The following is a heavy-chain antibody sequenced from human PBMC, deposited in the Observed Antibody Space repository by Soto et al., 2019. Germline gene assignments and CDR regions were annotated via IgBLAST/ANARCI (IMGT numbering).Heavy chain of an antibody. J-gene: IGHJ4*02. CDR1: GGTFSSYT. V-gene: IGHV1-69*02. CDR2: IIPILGIA. Sequence: ASVKVSCKASGGTFSSYTISWVRQAPGQGLEWMGRIIPILGIANYAQKFQGRVTITADKSTSTAYMELSSLRSEDTAVYYCARWVAGTGFDYWGQGTLVTVSS. CDR3: ARWVAGTGFDY. D-gene: IGHD2-15*01.